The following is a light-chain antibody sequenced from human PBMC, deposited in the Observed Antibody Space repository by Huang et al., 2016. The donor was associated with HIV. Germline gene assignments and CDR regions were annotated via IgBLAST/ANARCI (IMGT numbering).Light chain of an antibody. CDR1: QSISTY. Sequence: IQMTQSPTSLSASVGDRVSTACRASQSISTYLNWYQQKPGKAPKLLISSASALHSGVPSRFSGSGSGTDFTLTIRGLQLDDFATYYCQQSYSALSSFGPGTRL. V-gene: IGKV1-39*01. J-gene: IGKJ5*01. CDR3: QQSYSALSS. CDR2: SAS.